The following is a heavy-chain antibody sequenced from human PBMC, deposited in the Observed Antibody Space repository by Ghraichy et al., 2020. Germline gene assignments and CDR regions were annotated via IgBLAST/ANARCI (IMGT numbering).Heavy chain of an antibody. J-gene: IGHJ6*02. V-gene: IGHV3-48*02. CDR1: GFIFSRYN. D-gene: IGHD2-21*01. CDR3: ARAIPGYYGMDV. Sequence: ETLSLTCAASGFIFSRYNMNWVRQAPGKGLEWVSYISSSTTYIYYAGSVKGRFTISRDNANNSLYLQMNSLRDEDTAVYYCARAIPGYYGMDVWGQGTTVSVSS. CDR2: ISSSTTYI.